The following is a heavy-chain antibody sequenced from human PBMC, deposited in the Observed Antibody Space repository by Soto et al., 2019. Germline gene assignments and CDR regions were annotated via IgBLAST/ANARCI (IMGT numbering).Heavy chain of an antibody. J-gene: IGHJ4*02. CDR1: GFTFDDCA. Sequence: EVQLVESGGGLVQPGRSLRLSCAASGFTFDDCAMHWVRQAPGKGLEWVSGISWNSGSIGYSDSVKGRVTISRDNAKNSLYLQMNSLRAEDTALYYCAKVYTHSCYDQFSDYWGQGTLVTVSS. V-gene: IGHV3-9*01. CDR3: AKVYTHSCYDQFSDY. D-gene: IGHD5-12*01. CDR2: ISWNSGSI.